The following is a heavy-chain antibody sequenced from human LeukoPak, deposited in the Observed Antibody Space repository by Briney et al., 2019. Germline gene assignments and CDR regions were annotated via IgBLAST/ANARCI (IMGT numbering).Heavy chain of an antibody. J-gene: IGHJ3*01. CDR1: GFTFSSYA. CDR2: ISSGGST. V-gene: IGHV3-23*01. Sequence: RGSLILSCAASGFTFSSYAMTWVRQAPGKGLEWVSSISSGGSTFYTDSVKGRFTISRDNSQNTLYLQMNSLRAEDTAVYYCARGSSRDGYTSWGQGTMVTVSS. D-gene: IGHD5-24*01. CDR3: ARGSSRDGYTS.